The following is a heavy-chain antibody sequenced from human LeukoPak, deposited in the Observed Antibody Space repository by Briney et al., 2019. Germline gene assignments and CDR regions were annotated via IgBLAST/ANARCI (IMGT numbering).Heavy chain of an antibody. V-gene: IGHV4-34*01. Sequence: SETLSLTCAVYGGSFSGYYWSWIRQPPGKGLEWIGEINHSGSTNYNSSLKSRVTISVDTSKNQFSLKLSSVTAADTAVYYCAREEEDGYNEHWGQGTLVTVSS. CDR2: INHSGST. D-gene: IGHD5-24*01. CDR3: AREEEDGYNEH. J-gene: IGHJ1*01. CDR1: GGSFSGYY.